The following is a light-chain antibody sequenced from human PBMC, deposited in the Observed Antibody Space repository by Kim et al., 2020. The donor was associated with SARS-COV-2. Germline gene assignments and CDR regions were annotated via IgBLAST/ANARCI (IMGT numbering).Light chain of an antibody. CDR2: KAS. CDR3: KQYKSYPYT. V-gene: IGKV1-5*03. CDR1: QTINIW. J-gene: IGKJ2*01. Sequence: SASVGDRVTITCRASQTINIWLAWYQRRPGKAPKFLIYKASTLESGVPASFGGSGSGTEFTLTISSLQPDDSGTYYCKQYKSYPYTFGKGTKLEI.